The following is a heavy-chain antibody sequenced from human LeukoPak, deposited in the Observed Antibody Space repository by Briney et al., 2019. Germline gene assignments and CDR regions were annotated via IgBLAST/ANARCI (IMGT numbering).Heavy chain of an antibody. J-gene: IGHJ4*02. CDR3: ARDLHYSGSSPYDY. D-gene: IGHD1-26*01. CDR2: IYYSGST. CDR1: GGSISSYY. Sequence: PSETLSLTCTVSGGSISSYYWSWIRQPPGKGLEWIGYIYYSGSTNYNPSLKSRVTISVDTSKNQFSLKLSSVTDPDTAVDFCARDLHYSGSSPYDYCVQGSLVTVPS. V-gene: IGHV4-59*01.